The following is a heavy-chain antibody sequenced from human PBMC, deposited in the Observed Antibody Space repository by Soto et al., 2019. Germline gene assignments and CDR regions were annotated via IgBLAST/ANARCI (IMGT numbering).Heavy chain of an antibody. V-gene: IGHV4-34*12. J-gene: IGHJ6*02. Sequence: SETLSLTCAVYGGSFSAYYWSWVRQPPGKGLEWIGEIIHSESTKYNPSLKSRVAIPVDTSKNQFSLKLSSVTAADTAVYYCARQGPTDGRWEFANYYGMDVWGQGTPVTVSS. CDR1: GGSFSAYY. CDR2: IIHSEST. CDR3: ARQGPTDGRWEFANYYGMDV. D-gene: IGHD1-26*01.